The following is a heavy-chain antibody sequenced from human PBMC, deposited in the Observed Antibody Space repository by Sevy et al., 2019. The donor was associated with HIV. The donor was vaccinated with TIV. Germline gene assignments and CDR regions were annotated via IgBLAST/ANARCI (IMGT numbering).Heavy chain of an antibody. Sequence: GGSLRLSCAASGFSFNNHWMSWVRQAPEKGLEWVANIKHDGSEKYYAGSLEGRFAVSRDNAKNSLFLQINSLRVEEPAVYFCARLPTGLQSFNYLLSTYFDSWGQGTLVTVSS. CDR2: IKHDGSEK. CDR3: ARLPTGLQSFNYLLSTYFDS. J-gene: IGHJ4*02. D-gene: IGHD3-9*01. CDR1: GFSFNNHW. V-gene: IGHV3-7*01.